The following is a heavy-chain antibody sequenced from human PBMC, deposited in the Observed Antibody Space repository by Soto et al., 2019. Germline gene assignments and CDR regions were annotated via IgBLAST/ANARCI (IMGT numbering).Heavy chain of an antibody. CDR2: FDPEDGET. Sequence: VASVKVSCKVSGYTLTELSMHWVRQAPGKGLEWMGGFDPEDGETIYAQKFQGRVTMTEDTSTDTAYMELSSLRSEDTAVYYCATLVTTPPGIFDYWGQGTLVTVSS. J-gene: IGHJ4*02. CDR3: ATLVTTPPGIFDY. V-gene: IGHV1-24*01. CDR1: GYTLTELS. D-gene: IGHD4-17*01.